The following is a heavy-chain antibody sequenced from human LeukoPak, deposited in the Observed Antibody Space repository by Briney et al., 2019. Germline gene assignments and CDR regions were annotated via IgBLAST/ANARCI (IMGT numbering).Heavy chain of an antibody. J-gene: IGHJ4*02. CDR2: IYSGSST. V-gene: IGHV3-66*02. Sequence: PVGSLRLSCAASGFTVSSNYMSWVRQAPGKGLEWVSVIYSGSSTYYADSVRGRFTISRDNSKNTLYLQMNSLTPEDTARYYCARGLRFLEWFYWGQGTLVTVSS. CDR3: ARGLRFLEWFY. D-gene: IGHD3-3*01. CDR1: GFTVSSNY.